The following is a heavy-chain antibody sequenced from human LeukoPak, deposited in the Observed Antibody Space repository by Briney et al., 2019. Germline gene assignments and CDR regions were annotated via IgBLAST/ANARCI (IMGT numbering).Heavy chain of an antibody. CDR2: GSDIGGT. CDR1: GGSLNGHY. D-gene: IGHD3-22*01. V-gene: IGHV4-34*01. J-gene: IGHJ1*01. Sequence: SETLSLTCAVYGGSLNGHYWSWIRQSPGKGLEWVGEGSDIGGTKFNPSLKSRVSISADTSKNQFSLKLTSMTAADTAVYYCARGPYQPRMIPTIRSKDWYFQHWGQGTLVTVSS. CDR3: ARGPYQPRMIPTIRSKDWYFQH.